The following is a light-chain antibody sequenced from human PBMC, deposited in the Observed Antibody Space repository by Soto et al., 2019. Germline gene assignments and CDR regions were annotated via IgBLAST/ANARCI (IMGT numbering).Light chain of an antibody. CDR2: GAS. CDR3: QQYGSSEFT. Sequence: EIVLTQSPGTLSLSPGERATLSCRASQSVSSSYLAWYQQKPGQAPRLLIYGASSRATGIPDRFSGSGSGTDFTLTISRLEPEDFAVYYCQQYGSSEFTFGPGTKLDIK. CDR1: QSVSSSY. J-gene: IGKJ3*01. V-gene: IGKV3-20*01.